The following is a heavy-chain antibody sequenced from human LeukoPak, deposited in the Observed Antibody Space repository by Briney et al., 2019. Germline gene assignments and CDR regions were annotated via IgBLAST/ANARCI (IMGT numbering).Heavy chain of an antibody. CDR3: AKDRYYDILTGPSGFDY. CDR2: ISCSGGST. Sequence: GGSLRLSCAASGFTFSSYAMSWVRQAPGKGLEWVSAISCSGGSTYYADSVKGRFTISRDNSKNTLYLQMNSLRAEDTAVYYCAKDRYYDILTGPSGFDYWGQGTLVTVSS. D-gene: IGHD3-9*01. CDR1: GFTFSSYA. J-gene: IGHJ4*02. V-gene: IGHV3-23*01.